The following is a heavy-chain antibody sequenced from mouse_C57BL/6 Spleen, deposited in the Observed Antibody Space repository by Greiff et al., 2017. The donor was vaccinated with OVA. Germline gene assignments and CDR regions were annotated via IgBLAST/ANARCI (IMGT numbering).Heavy chain of an antibody. CDR3: AREGITTVLDY. CDR2: IYPGDGDT. CDR1: GYAFSSSW. Sequence: QVQLQQSGPELVKPGASVKISCKASGYAFSSSWMNWVKQRPGKGLEWIGRIYPGDGDTNYNGKFKGKATLTADKSSSTAYMQLSSLTSEDSAVYFCAREGITTVLDYWGQGTTLTVSS. V-gene: IGHV1-82*01. J-gene: IGHJ2*01. D-gene: IGHD1-1*01.